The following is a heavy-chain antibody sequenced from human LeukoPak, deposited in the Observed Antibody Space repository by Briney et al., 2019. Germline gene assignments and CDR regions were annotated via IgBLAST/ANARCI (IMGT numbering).Heavy chain of an antibody. V-gene: IGHV1-24*01. CDR1: GYTLTELS. CDR3: ATDLRGYSYGFDAFDI. J-gene: IGHJ3*02. CDR2: FDPKDGET. Sequence: ASVKVSCKVSGYTLTELSMHWVRQAPGKGLEWMGGFDPKDGETIYAQKFQGRVTMTEDTSTDTAYMELSSLRSEDTAVYYCATDLRGYSYGFDAFDIWGQGTMVTVSS. D-gene: IGHD5-18*01.